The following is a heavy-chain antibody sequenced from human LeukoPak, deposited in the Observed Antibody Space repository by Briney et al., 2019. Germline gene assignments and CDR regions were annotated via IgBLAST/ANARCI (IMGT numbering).Heavy chain of an antibody. J-gene: IGHJ6*03. CDR1: GYTFTSYG. Sequence: VASVKVSCKASGYTFTSYGISWVRQAPGQGLEWMGWISAYNGNTNYAQKLQGRVTMTTDTSTSTAYMELRSLRSDDTAVDYCATPEVQAPPCPGVCPYYNYYRTVGAKGTT. CDR3: ATPEVQAPPCPGVCPYYNYYRTV. CDR2: ISAYNGNT. D-gene: IGHD2-8*01. V-gene: IGHV1-18*01.